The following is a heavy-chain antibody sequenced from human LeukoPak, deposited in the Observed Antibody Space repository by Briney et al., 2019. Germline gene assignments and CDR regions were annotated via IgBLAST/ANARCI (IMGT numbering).Heavy chain of an antibody. Sequence: GGSLRLSCAASGFTFSDYYMSWIRQAPGKGLEWVSYISSSGSTIYYADSVKGRFTISRDNAKNSLYLQMNSLRAEDTAVYYCARDGAQYYYDSSGYSDFGAFDIWGQGTMVTVSS. CDR1: GFTFSDYY. D-gene: IGHD3-22*01. CDR2: ISSSGSTI. CDR3: ARDGAQYYYDSSGYSDFGAFDI. J-gene: IGHJ3*02. V-gene: IGHV3-11*01.